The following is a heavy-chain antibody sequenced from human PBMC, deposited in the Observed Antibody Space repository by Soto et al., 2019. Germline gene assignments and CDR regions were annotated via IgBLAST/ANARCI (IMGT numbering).Heavy chain of an antibody. CDR1: CYTFTSYG. D-gene: IGHD4-17*01. CDR3: ARDRMTTVTNSYYYYGMDV. Sequence: ASVKVSCKASCYTFTSYGISWVRQAPGQGLEWMGWISAYNGNTNYAQKLQGRVTMTTDTSTSTAYMELRSLRSDDTAVYYCARDRMTTVTNSYYYYGMDVWGQGTTVTVSS. V-gene: IGHV1-18*01. CDR2: ISAYNGNT. J-gene: IGHJ6*02.